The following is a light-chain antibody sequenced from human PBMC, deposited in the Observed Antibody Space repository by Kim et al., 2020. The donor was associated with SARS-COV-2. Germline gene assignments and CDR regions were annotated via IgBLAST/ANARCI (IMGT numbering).Light chain of an antibody. J-gene: IGKJ2*01. V-gene: IGKV1-33*01. CDR2: AAS. Sequence: SASVGDRVTITCQASHNINNYLGWYQEKPGKAPNVLIYAASNLEPGVPSRFSGGGFGTDFSLTISSLQPEDTATYDCQQYEALPPTFGQGTKLEI. CDR1: HNINNY. CDR3: QQYEALPPT.